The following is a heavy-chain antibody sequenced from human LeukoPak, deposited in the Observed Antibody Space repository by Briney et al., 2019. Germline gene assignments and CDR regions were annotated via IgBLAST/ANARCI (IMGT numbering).Heavy chain of an antibody. CDR1: GGSFSGYY. CDR2: INHSGST. V-gene: IGHV4-34*01. CDR3: ARGVLRFSPFDY. D-gene: IGHD3-3*01. Sequence: PSETLSLTCAVYGGSFSGYYWSWIRQPPGKGLEWIGEINHSGSTNYNPSLKSRVTISVDTSKNQFSLKLSSVTAADTAVYYCARGVLRFSPFDYGGRGPLVTFSS. J-gene: IGHJ4*02.